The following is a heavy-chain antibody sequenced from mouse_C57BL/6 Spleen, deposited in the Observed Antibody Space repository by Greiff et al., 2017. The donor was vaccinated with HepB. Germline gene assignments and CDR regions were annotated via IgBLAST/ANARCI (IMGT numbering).Heavy chain of an antibody. CDR3: ARSYGSSYDYFDY. CDR2: IHPNSGST. V-gene: IGHV1-64*01. D-gene: IGHD1-1*01. CDR1: GYTFTSYW. J-gene: IGHJ2*01. Sequence: QVQLKQPGAELVKPGASVKLSCKASGYTFTSYWMHWVKQRPGQGLEWIGMIHPNSGSTNYNEKFKSKATLTVDKSSSTAYMQLSSLTSEDSAVYYCARSYGSSYDYFDYWGQGTTLTVSS.